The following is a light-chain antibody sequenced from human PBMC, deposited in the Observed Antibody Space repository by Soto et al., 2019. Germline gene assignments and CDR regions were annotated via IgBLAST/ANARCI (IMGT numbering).Light chain of an antibody. J-gene: IGKJ4*01. CDR1: QSVSSSY. Sequence: EIVLTQSPGTLSLSPGERATLSCRASQSVSSSYLAWYQQKPGQAPRLLIYGASSRATGIPDRFSASGSGIDFTVTISILEPEDFAVYYWQQYGSSPLTFGGGTQVVIK. V-gene: IGKV3-20*01. CDR2: GAS. CDR3: QQYGSSPLT.